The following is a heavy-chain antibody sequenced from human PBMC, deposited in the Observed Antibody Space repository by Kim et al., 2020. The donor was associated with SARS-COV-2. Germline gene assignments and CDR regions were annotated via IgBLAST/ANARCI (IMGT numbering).Heavy chain of an antibody. CDR3: ARHVPDYYDIYREYYYGMDV. Sequence: SETLSLTCTVSGGSISSSSYYWGWIRQPPGKGLEWIGSIYYSGSTYYNPSLKSRVTISVDTSKNQFSLKLSSVTAADTAVYYCARHVPDYYDIYREYYYGMDVWGQGTTVTVSS. J-gene: IGHJ6*02. CDR2: IYYSGST. D-gene: IGHD3-9*01. V-gene: IGHV4-39*01. CDR1: GGSISSSSYY.